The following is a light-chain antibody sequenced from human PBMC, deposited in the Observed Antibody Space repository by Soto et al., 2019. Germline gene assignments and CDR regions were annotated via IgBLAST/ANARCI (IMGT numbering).Light chain of an antibody. CDR3: ATWDGSLPGEV. V-gene: IGLV1-51*01. J-gene: IGLJ2*01. Sequence: QSVLTQSPSVSAAPGQKVTISCSGSSSNIGNNYVSWYQQLPGTAPKLLIYDNNKRPSEIPDRFSGSKSGTSGTLEITGLQTGDEADYYCATWDGSLPGEVFGGGTKLTVL. CDR2: DNN. CDR1: SSNIGNNY.